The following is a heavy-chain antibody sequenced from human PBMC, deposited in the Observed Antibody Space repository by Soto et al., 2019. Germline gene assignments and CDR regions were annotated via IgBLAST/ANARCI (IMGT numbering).Heavy chain of an antibody. CDR2: IKSDGSST. V-gene: IGHV3-74*01. J-gene: IGHJ6*03. D-gene: IGHD1-1*01. CDR1: GFTFSWHG. Sequence: GGSLRLSCTASGFTFSWHGMLWVRQAPGKGLVWVSGIKSDGSSTHFADSVKGRFTITRDNSKNTLSLQMNSLRADDTAVYYWAKGLRRSEPERQAYYYYYYMDVWGKGTTVTVSS. CDR3: AKGLRRSEPERQAYYYYYYMDV.